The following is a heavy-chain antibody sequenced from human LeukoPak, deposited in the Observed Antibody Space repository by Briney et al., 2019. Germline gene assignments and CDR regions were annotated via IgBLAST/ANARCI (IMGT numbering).Heavy chain of an antibody. Sequence: GGSLRLSCSASGFTFSSYAMHWVRQAPGKGLEYVSAISSNGGSTYYADSVKGRFTISRDNSKNTQYLQMSSLRAEDTAVYYCVKDPGWQLQYEGAGAFDIWGQGTMVTVSS. D-gene: IGHD2-15*01. CDR1: GFTFSSYA. J-gene: IGHJ3*02. CDR2: ISSNGGST. CDR3: VKDPGWQLQYEGAGAFDI. V-gene: IGHV3-64D*06.